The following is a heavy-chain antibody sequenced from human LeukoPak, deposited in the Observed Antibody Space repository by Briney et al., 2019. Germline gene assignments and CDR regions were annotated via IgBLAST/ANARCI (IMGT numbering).Heavy chain of an antibody. CDR1: GYNFDSHW. CDR2: IYTGDSDT. J-gene: IGHJ5*02. V-gene: IGHV5-51*01. CDR3: ARHLDSSSDWFDP. D-gene: IGHD6-13*01. Sequence: GESLKISCEGFGYNFDSHWIGWVRQMPGKGLECMGIIYTGDSDTKYSPSFQGQVTISADKSINTAYLQWSSLKASDTAMYYCARHLDSSSDWFDPWGQGTLVTVSS.